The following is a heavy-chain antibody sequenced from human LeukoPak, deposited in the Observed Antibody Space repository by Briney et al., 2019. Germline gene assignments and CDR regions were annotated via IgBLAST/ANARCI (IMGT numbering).Heavy chain of an antibody. Sequence: GGSLRLSCVASGFTFSSYWMTWVRQAPGKGLEWVANIKTDGSLTYYVDSVKGRFTISRDNAKNSLYLQMNSLRAEDTAVYYCARDLNWETYWGQGTLVTVSS. CDR1: GFTFSSYW. J-gene: IGHJ4*02. V-gene: IGHV3-7*01. CDR3: ARDLNWETY. CDR2: IKTDGSLT. D-gene: IGHD7-27*01.